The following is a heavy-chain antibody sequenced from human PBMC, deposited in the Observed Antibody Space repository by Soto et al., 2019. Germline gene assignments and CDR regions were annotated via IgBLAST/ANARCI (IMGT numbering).Heavy chain of an antibody. CDR1: GDSIRNVY. D-gene: IGHD2-2*01. CDR2: IYHSGNA. V-gene: IGHV4-59*13. CDR3: ASAHAPTLPFDS. J-gene: IGHJ4*02. Sequence: QVQLQESGPGLVKPSETLSLTCTVSGDSIRNVYWSWIRQPPGKGLEWIGFIYHSGNAKYNPSLKSRVAMSVDSSKNQISLSLNSVTAADSAVYFCASAHAPTLPFDSWGQGTLVTVSS.